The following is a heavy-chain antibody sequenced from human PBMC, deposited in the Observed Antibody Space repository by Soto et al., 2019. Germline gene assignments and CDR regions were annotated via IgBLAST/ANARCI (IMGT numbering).Heavy chain of an antibody. J-gene: IGHJ6*03. CDR3: ARKSFWSGYARHYYYYYMDV. CDR1: SGSISSSNW. V-gene: IGHV4-4*02. D-gene: IGHD3-3*01. CDR2: IYHSGST. Sequence: PSETLSLTCAVSSGSISSSNWWSWVRQPPGKGLEWIGEIYHSGSTNYNPSLKSRVTISVDKSKNQFSLKLSSVTAADTAVYYCARKSFWSGYARHYYYYYMDVWGKGTTVTVSS.